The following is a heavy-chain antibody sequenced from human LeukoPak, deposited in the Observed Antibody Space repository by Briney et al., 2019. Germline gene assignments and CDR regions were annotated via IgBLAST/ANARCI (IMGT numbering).Heavy chain of an antibody. Sequence: SETLSLTCTVSDDSISDYYRGWIRQPPGKGLEWIGYFHNSGTSTYNPSLKSRVTISADTSKNQFSLKLSSVTAADTAVYYCARWSDDYNSSGYLAFDLWGQGTMVTVSS. J-gene: IGHJ3*01. CDR3: ARWSDDYNSSGYLAFDL. D-gene: IGHD3-22*01. V-gene: IGHV4-59*12. CDR1: DDSISDYY. CDR2: FHNSGTS.